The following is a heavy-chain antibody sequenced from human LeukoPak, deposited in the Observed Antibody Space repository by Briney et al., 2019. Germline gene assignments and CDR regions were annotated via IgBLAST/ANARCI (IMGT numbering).Heavy chain of an antibody. J-gene: IGHJ4*02. D-gene: IGHD3-22*01. Sequence: ASVTLSCKASGYTFTSYDINWVRQATGQGLEWMGCMNPNSGNTGYAKKFQGRVTITRNTSISTAYMELSSLMYDETAVYYGARGSGYLRVGYWGQGTLVTVSS. CDR1: GYTFTSYD. CDR3: ARGSGYLRVGY. V-gene: IGHV1-8*03. CDR2: MNPNSGNT.